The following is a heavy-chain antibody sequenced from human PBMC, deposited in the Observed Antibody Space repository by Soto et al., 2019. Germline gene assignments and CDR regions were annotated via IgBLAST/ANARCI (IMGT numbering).Heavy chain of an antibody. CDR2: INPYNANT. V-gene: IGHV1-18*04. J-gene: IGHJ2*01. Sequence: VASVKVSCKASGYTLTDHGISWVRQAPGQGLEWMGWINPYNANTRYGEKVQGRVTMTTDTSSTVYMELTGLTSDDTAVYYCARVGVSYDSSGYPLSDWYFDLWGRGTLVTVS. CDR1: GYTLTDHG. D-gene: IGHD3-22*01. CDR3: ARVGVSYDSSGYPLSDWYFDL.